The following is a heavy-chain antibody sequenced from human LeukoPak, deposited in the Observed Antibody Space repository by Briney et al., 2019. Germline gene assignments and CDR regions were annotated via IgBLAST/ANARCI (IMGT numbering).Heavy chain of an antibody. CDR1: GGSFSGYY. D-gene: IGHD3-22*01. V-gene: IGHV4-34*01. CDR3: ARVRGTYYYDSSGPSPYSFDY. CDR2: INHSGSN. Sequence: SETLSLTCAVYGGSFSGYYWSWIRQPPGKGLEWIGEINHSGSNNYNLTLKSRVTISVDTSKYQFSLKLSTVPATDTAVYYGARVRGTYYYDSSGPSPYSFDYWGQRTLVTVSS. J-gene: IGHJ4*02.